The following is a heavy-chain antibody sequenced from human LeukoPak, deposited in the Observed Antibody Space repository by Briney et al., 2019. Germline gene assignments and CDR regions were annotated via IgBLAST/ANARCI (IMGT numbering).Heavy chain of an antibody. CDR3: ARARNGSLDY. Sequence: GGSLRLSCAASGFTFSSYSMNWVRQAPGKGLEWVSSISSSSSYIYYADSVKGRFTISRDNAKNSLYLQMNGLRAEDTAVFYCARARNGSLDYWGQGILVTVSS. CDR2: ISSSSSYI. D-gene: IGHD6-19*01. V-gene: IGHV3-21*01. CDR1: GFTFSSYS. J-gene: IGHJ4*02.